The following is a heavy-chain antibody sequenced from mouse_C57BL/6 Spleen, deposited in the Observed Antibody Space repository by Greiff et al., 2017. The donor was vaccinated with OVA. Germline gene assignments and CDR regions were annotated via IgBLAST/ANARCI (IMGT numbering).Heavy chain of an antibody. V-gene: IGHV1-62-2*01. CDR2: FYPGSGSI. CDR1: GYTFTEYT. J-gene: IGHJ1*03. CDR3: ARHEAYYSNYGDCDV. D-gene: IGHD2-5*01. Sequence: QVQLQQSGAELVKPGASVKLSCKASGYTFTEYTIHWVKQRSGQGLEWIGWFYPGSGSIKYNEKFKDKATLTADKSSSTVYMEHSSLTSENSAVYVCARHEAYYSNYGDCDVWGTGTTVTVSS.